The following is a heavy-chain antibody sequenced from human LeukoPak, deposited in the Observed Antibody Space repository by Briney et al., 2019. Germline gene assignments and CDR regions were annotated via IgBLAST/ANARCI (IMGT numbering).Heavy chain of an antibody. Sequence: SETLSLTCAVYGGSFSGYYWSWIRQPPGKGLEWIWEINHSGSTNYNPSLKSRVTISVDTSKNQFSLKLSSVTAADTAVYYCARVRQWLVLSYFDYWGQGTLVTVSS. CDR1: GGSFSGYY. V-gene: IGHV4-34*01. CDR2: INHSGST. J-gene: IGHJ4*02. D-gene: IGHD6-19*01. CDR3: ARVRQWLVLSYFDY.